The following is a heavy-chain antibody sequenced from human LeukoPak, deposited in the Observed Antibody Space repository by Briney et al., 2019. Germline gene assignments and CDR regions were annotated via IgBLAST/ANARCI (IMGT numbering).Heavy chain of an antibody. D-gene: IGHD3-22*01. CDR2: IRYDGSNK. J-gene: IGHJ4*02. CDR1: GFTFSSYG. V-gene: IGHV3-30*02. Sequence: GGSLRLSCAASGFTFSSYGMHWVRQAPGKGREWVAFIRYDGSNKYYADSVKGRFTISRDNSKNTLYLQMNSLRAEDTAVYYCARVLGSYYDSSGYYSDYWGQGTLVTVSS. CDR3: ARVLGSYYDSSGYYSDY.